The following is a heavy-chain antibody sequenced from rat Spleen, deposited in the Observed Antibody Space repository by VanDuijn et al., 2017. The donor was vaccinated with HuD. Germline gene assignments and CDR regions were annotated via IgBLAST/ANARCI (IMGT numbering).Heavy chain of an antibody. V-gene: IGHV5S13*01. CDR1: GFTYSNYV. Sequence: EVQLVESGGGLVQPGRSLKLSCAASGFTYSNYVMAWVRQAPTKGLEWVASISTGGGNTYYRDSVKGRFTISRDNAKNTLYLQMDSLRSEDTATYYCAKDSGSGYPGNKGYFDYWGQGVMVTVSS. CDR2: ISTGGGNT. J-gene: IGHJ2*01. D-gene: IGHD1-4*01. CDR3: AKDSGSGYPGNKGYFDY.